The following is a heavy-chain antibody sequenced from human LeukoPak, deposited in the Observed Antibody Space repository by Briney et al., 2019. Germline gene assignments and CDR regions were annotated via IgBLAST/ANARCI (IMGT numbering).Heavy chain of an antibody. Sequence: ASVKVSCKASGYTFTGYYMHWVRQAPGQGLEWMGWINPNSGGTNYAQKFQGRVTMTRDTSISTAYMELSRLRSDDTAVYYCARTPRDGYNRFDYWGQGTLVTVSS. D-gene: IGHD5-24*01. CDR2: INPNSGGT. CDR3: ARTPRDGYNRFDY. J-gene: IGHJ4*02. V-gene: IGHV1-2*02. CDR1: GYTFTGYY.